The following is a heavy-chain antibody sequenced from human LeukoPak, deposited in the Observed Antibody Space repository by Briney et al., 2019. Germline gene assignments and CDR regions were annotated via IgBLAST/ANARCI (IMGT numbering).Heavy chain of an antibody. Sequence: GGSLRLSCAASGFTFSNYNMNWVRQAPGEGLEWVSSISSTSSYIYYADSVKGRFTISRDNAKNSLYLQMNSLRVADTAVYYCARKSSSLGYYFDYWGQGTLVTVSS. CDR2: ISSTSSYI. V-gene: IGHV3-21*01. D-gene: IGHD6-6*01. J-gene: IGHJ4*02. CDR1: GFTFSNYN. CDR3: ARKSSSLGYYFDY.